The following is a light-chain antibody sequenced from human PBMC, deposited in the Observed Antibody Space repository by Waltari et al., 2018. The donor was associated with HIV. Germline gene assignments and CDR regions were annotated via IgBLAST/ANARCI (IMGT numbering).Light chain of an antibody. CDR2: DVS. CDR1: SSDVGSYNL. J-gene: IGLJ1*01. CDR3: CSYAGSSTLYV. V-gene: IGLV2-23*02. Sequence: QSALTQPASVSGSPGQSITISCTGTSSDVGSYNLASWYQQNPGKAPQLMIYDVSKRPSGVSNRFSGSKSGNTAYLTISGLQSEDEADYYCCSYAGSSTLYVFGTGTTVTVL.